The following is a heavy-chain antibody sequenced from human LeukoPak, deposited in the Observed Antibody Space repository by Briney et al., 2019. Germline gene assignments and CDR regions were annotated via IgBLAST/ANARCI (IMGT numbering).Heavy chain of an antibody. V-gene: IGHV1-3*01. D-gene: IGHD6-6*01. Sequence: ASVKVSCKASGYTFTSYAMHWVRQAPGQRLEWMGWINAGNGNTKYSQKFQGRVTITTDESTSTAYMELSSLRSEDTAVYYCARSGIAARDRLDYWGQGTLVTVSS. CDR3: ARSGIAARDRLDY. CDR1: GYTFTSYA. J-gene: IGHJ4*02. CDR2: INAGNGNT.